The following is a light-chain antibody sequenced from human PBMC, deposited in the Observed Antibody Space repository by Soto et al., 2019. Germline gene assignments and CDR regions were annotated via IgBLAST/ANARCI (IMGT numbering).Light chain of an antibody. CDR2: STS. CDR3: AAWDDSLSGHVV. J-gene: IGLJ2*01. Sequence: QSVLTQPPSASGTPGQRVTISCSGTTSNMGRNPVNWYQQVPGTAPKLLIYSTSQRPSGVPDRFSGSRSGTSASLAISGLQSEDEADYYCAAWDDSLSGHVVFGGVTKVPVL. CDR1: TSNMGRNP. V-gene: IGLV1-44*01.